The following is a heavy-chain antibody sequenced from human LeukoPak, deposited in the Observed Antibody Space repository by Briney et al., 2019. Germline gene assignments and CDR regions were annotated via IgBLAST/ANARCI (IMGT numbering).Heavy chain of an antibody. J-gene: IGHJ4*02. Sequence: GGSLRLSCVASGFTFNNYWMTWVRQAPGKGLEWVANIKPDGSEGYYLDSLKGRFTIFRDNAKNSLYLEMTNLRVEDTAVYYCARSGGYGWDYWGQGALVTVSS. V-gene: IGHV3-7*01. CDR2: IKPDGSEG. CDR1: GFTFNNYW. CDR3: ARSGGYGWDY. D-gene: IGHD5-12*01.